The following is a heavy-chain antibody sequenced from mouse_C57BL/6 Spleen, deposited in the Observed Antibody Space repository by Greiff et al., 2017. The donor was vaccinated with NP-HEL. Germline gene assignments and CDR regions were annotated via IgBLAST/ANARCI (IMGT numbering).Heavy chain of an antibody. J-gene: IGHJ2*01. CDR1: GYSITSGYD. Sequence: EVKLQESGPGMVKPSQSLSLTCTVTGYSITSGYDWHWIRHFPGNKLEWMGYISYSGSTNYNPSLKSRISITHDTSKNHFFLKLNSVTTEDTATYYCARGYYGSSFFDYWGQGTTLTVSS. CDR3: ARGYYGSSFFDY. V-gene: IGHV3-1*01. CDR2: ISYSGST. D-gene: IGHD1-1*01.